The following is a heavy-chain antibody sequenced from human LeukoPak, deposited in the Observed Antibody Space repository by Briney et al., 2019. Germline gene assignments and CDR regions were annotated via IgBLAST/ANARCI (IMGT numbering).Heavy chain of an antibody. CDR3: AKCGDFIAASYNWFDP. CDR1: GYTFTDCY. J-gene: IGHJ5*02. Sequence: VASVKVSCKASGYTFTDCYMHWVGQAPGQGLEWMGRINPNSGGTKYAQKFQGRVTMTRDTSISTAYMELNRLTSDDTAVYYCAKCGDFIAASYNWFDPWGPGTLVTVSS. CDR2: INPNSGGT. D-gene: IGHD6-13*01. V-gene: IGHV1-2*06.